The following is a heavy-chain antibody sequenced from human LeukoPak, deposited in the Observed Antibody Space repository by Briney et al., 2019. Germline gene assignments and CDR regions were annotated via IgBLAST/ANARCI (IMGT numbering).Heavy chain of an antibody. D-gene: IGHD1-20*01. V-gene: IGHV1-2*02. J-gene: IGHJ3*02. CDR2: INPNSGGT. Sequence: ASVKVSCKASGYTFTGYYMHWVRQAPGQGLEWMGWINPNSGGTKYAQNFQGRVTMTTDTSISTAYLELSSLRSDDTAMYYCARDKYNFGGNAFDIWGQGTMVTVSS. CDR3: ARDKYNFGGNAFDI. CDR1: GYTFTGYY.